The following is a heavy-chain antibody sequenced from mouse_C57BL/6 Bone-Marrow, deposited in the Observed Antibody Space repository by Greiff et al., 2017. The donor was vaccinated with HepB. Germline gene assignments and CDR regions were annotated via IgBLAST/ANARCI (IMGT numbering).Heavy chain of an antibody. V-gene: IGHV1-81*01. CDR2: IYPRSGNT. CDR1: GYTFTSYG. CDR3: ARDRDAYPY. D-gene: IGHD6-5*01. Sequence: VQLQQSGAELARPGASVKLSCKASGYTFTSYGISWVKQRTRQGLEWIGEIYPRSGNTYYNEKFKGKATLTADKSSSTAYMELRSLTSEDSAVYFCARDRDAYPYWGQGTTLTVSS. J-gene: IGHJ2*01.